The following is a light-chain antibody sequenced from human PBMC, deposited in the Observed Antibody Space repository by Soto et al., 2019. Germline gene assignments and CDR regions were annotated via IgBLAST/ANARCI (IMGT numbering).Light chain of an antibody. Sequence: QSVLTQPASVSRSPGQSITISCTGTSSDVGGYNSVSWYQQPPDEAPKLMIYQVSNRPSGISNRFSGSKSGNTASLTISGLQAEDEADYYCSSYSSSTTFVFGSGTKVTVL. CDR3: SSYSSSTTFV. J-gene: IGLJ1*01. CDR2: QVS. V-gene: IGLV2-14*01. CDR1: SSDVGGYNS.